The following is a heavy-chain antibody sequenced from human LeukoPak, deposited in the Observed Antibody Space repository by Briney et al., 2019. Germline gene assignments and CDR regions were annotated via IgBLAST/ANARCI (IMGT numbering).Heavy chain of an antibody. Sequence: SETLSLTCTVSGYSITSGTYWGWIRQPPGKGLEWIGSIYYSGSTYYNPSLKSRVTISVDTSKNQFSLKLSSVTAADTAVYYCASSRYDYVWGSYRSYYFDYWGQGTLVTVSS. J-gene: IGHJ4*02. CDR1: GYSITSGTY. V-gene: IGHV4-38-2*02. CDR2: IYYSGST. CDR3: ASSRYDYVWGSYRSYYFDY. D-gene: IGHD3-16*02.